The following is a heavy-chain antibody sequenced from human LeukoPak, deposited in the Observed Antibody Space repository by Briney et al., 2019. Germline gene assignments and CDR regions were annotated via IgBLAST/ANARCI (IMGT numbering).Heavy chain of an antibody. CDR3: AGGRIAVADRAEYFQH. Sequence: SETLSLTCAVYGGSFSGYYWSWIRQPPGKGLEWIGEINHSGSTNYNPSLKSRVTISVDTSKNQFSLKLSSVTAADTAVYYCAGGRIAVADRAEYFQHWGQGTLVTVSS. CDR1: GGSFSGYY. D-gene: IGHD6-19*01. V-gene: IGHV4-34*01. J-gene: IGHJ1*01. CDR2: INHSGST.